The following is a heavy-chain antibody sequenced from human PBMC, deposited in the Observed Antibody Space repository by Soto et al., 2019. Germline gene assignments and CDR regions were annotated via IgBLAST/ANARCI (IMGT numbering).Heavy chain of an antibody. J-gene: IGHJ6*02. Sequence: LRLSSAASGFTVSRYSMNWVRQPPGKGLEWVSSVSSSSSHIYYADSVKGRFTISRDNADNSLYLQMNSLRADDTAVYFCARGISDYAVVGPAALDVWGQGTTVTVSS. V-gene: IGHV3-21*01. D-gene: IGHD2-2*01. CDR2: VSSSSSHI. CDR3: ARGISDYAVVGPAALDV. CDR1: GFTVSRYS.